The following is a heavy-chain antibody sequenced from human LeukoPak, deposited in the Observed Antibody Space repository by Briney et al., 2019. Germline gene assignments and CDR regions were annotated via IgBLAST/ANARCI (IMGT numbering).Heavy chain of an antibody. V-gene: IGHV3-74*01. Sequence: GGSLRLSCAASGFTFSSYWMHWVRQAPGKGLVWVSRISSDGRSTIYADSVKGRFTISRDNARNTLYLQMNSLRAEDTAVYYCARANGDLWVDYWGQGTLVTVSS. CDR1: GFTFSSYW. J-gene: IGHJ4*02. D-gene: IGHD4-17*01. CDR3: ARANGDLWVDY. CDR2: ISSDGRST.